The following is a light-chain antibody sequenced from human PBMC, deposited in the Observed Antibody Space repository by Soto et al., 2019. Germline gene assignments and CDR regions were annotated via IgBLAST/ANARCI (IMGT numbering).Light chain of an antibody. J-gene: IGKJ1*01. Sequence: DIQMTQSPSSLSASVGDRVTITCRASQSLNNYLAWYQQKPGKAPKLLIFRASSLESGVSSRFSGSGSGTEFTLTITNLQPDDFATYYCQQYKSYSTFGQGTKVDIK. CDR3: QQYKSYST. CDR1: QSLNNY. V-gene: IGKV1-5*03. CDR2: RAS.